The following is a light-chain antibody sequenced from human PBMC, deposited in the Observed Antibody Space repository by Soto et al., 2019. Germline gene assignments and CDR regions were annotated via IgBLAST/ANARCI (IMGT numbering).Light chain of an antibody. CDR1: NIAIKS. CDR2: DDG. CDR3: QVWDSSSDHRVV. J-gene: IGLJ2*01. Sequence: GPGHTARITCGGNNIAIKSVHWYQQKPGQAPVLVVYDDGDRPSGIPERFSGSNSGNTATLTITRVEAGDEADYHCQVWDSSSDHRVVFGGGTKVTVL. V-gene: IGLV3-21*02.